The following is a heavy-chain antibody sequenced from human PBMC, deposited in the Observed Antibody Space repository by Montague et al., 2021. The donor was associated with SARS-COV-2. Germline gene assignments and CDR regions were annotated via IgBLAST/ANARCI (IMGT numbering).Heavy chain of an antibody. J-gene: IGHJ4*02. CDR1: GGSIRSFY. CDR2: ISDSGST. V-gene: IGHV4-59*08. CDR3: ARHYSASLPAVY. Sequence: SETLSLTCTVSGGSIRSFYWSWFRQPPGKGLEWIGYISDSGSTNYNPSLTSRVTMSVDTPKNQFSLKVNSVTAADTAVYYCARHYSASLPAVYWGQGTLVTVSS. D-gene: IGHD4-11*01.